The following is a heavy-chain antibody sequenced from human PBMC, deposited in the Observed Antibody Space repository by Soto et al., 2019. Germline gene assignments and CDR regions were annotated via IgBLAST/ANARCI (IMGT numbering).Heavy chain of an antibody. CDR2: IYYSGST. V-gene: IGHV4-59*08. Sequence: PSETLSLTCTVSGASISSYYWSWIRQPPGKGLEWIGYIYYSGSTDYNPSLKSRVTISVDTSKNQFSLKLSSVTAADTAVYYCARLGGYYQALDSWGQGTLVTVSS. J-gene: IGHJ4*02. D-gene: IGHD3-22*01. CDR3: ARLGGYYQALDS. CDR1: GASISSYY.